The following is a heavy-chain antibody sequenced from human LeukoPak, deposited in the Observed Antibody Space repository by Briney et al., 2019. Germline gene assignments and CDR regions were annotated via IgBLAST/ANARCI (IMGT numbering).Heavy chain of an antibody. CDR2: IKQDGSEK. V-gene: IGHV3-7*01. CDR1: GFTFSSYW. CDR3: ARELGYYDSCGYYHP. J-gene: IGHJ5*02. D-gene: IGHD3-22*01. Sequence: GGSLRLSCAASGFTFSSYWMSWVRQAPGKGLEWVANIKQDGSEKYYVDSVKGRFTISRDNAKNSLYLQMNSLRAEDTAVYYCARELGYYDSCGYYHPWGQGTLVTVSS.